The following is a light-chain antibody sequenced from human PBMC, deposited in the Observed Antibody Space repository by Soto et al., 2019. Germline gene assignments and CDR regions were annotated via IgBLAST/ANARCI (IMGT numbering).Light chain of an antibody. Sequence: QSALTQPNSVSGSPGQSITISCSTTSSDFGSYNFVSWFQQHPGKAPKLIIYEVANRPSGVSYRFSGSKSGNTASLTISGLQAEDEADYYCTSFTTTNTWVFGGGTKLTVL. CDR1: SSDFGSYNF. CDR3: TSFTTTNTWV. J-gene: IGLJ3*02. V-gene: IGLV2-14*01. CDR2: EVA.